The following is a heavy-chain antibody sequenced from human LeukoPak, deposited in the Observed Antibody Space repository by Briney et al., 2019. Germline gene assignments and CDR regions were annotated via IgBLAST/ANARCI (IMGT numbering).Heavy chain of an antibody. D-gene: IGHD3-10*01. Sequence: ASVKVSCKASGYSFTSYGITWVRQAPGQGLEWMGWISAYNGNTNYAQTLQGRVTMTTDTSTSTAYMELRSLRSDDTAVYYCARDTLVRGVTIWFDPWGQGTLVTVSS. J-gene: IGHJ5*02. CDR1: GYSFTSYG. CDR2: ISAYNGNT. CDR3: ARDTLVRGVTIWFDP. V-gene: IGHV1-18*01.